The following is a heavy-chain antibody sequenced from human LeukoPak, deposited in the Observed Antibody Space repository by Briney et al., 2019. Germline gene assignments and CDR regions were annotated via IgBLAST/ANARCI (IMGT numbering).Heavy chain of an antibody. CDR2: IYPGDSDT. V-gene: IGHV5-51*01. CDR1: GYSFPSYW. D-gene: IGHD6-13*01. Sequence: GESLKISCKGSGYSFPSYWIGWVRQMPGKGLEWMGIIYPGDSDTRFSPSFQGQVTISADKSISTVYLQWSSLKASDTAMYYCARQLSSWSYFDYWGQGTLVTVSS. CDR3: ARQLSSWSYFDY. J-gene: IGHJ4*02.